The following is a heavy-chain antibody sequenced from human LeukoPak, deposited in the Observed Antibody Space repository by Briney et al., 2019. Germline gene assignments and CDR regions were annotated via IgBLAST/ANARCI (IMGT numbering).Heavy chain of an antibody. CDR2: IGTAGDT. CDR3: ARDGGYSGSSLLLDY. CDR1: GFTFSSYD. J-gene: IGHJ4*02. V-gene: IGHV3-13*01. D-gene: IGHD1-26*01. Sequence: GGSLRLSCAASGFTFSSYDMHWVRQATGKGLEWVSAIGTAGDTYYPSSVKGRFTISRENAKNSLYLQMNSLRAGDTAVYYCARDGGYSGSSLLLDYWGQGTLVTVSS.